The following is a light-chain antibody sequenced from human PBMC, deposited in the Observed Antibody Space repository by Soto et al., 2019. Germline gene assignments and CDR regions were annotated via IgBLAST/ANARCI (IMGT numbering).Light chain of an antibody. Sequence: EIVLTQSPGTLSLSPGERATLSCRASQSVSSSYLAWYQQKPGQAPRLLIYGASSRATGIPDRFSGSESGTDFTLTISRLEPEDFAVYYCQQYGSSPRTFGGGTKVDI. CDR1: QSVSSSY. V-gene: IGKV3-20*01. CDR2: GAS. CDR3: QQYGSSPRT. J-gene: IGKJ4*01.